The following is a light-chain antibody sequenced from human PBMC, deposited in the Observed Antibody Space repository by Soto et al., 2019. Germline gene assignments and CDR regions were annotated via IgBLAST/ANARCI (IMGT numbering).Light chain of an antibody. V-gene: IGKV1D-12*01. J-gene: IGKJ5*01. CDR1: QGIGSW. CDR3: QQANYFPIT. CDR2: AAS. Sequence: DFQMTQSPSSVSASVGDSVTFTCRASQGIGSWFAWYQQKPWKAPKLLIYAASTLQSGVPSRFSGSGSGTDFTPTTNCLKPEDFATYYCQQANYFPITFGQGTRLEIK.